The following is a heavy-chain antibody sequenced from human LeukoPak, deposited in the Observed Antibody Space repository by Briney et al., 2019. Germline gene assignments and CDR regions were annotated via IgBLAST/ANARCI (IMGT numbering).Heavy chain of an antibody. CDR1: GYTFTSYG. Sequence: KVSCKASGYTFTSYGISWVRQAPGQGLEWMGIIYPDDSDTKYSPSFEGQVTISVDKSISTAYLQWSSLKASDTAIYYCARLVRLLTDWFDPWGQGTLVTVSS. V-gene: IGHV5-51*01. D-gene: IGHD3-10*02. CDR2: IYPDDSDT. CDR3: ARLVRLLTDWFDP. J-gene: IGHJ5*02.